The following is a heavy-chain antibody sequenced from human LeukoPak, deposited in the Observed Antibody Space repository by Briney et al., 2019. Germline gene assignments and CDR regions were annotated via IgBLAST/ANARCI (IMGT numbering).Heavy chain of an antibody. V-gene: IGHV4-59*01. CDR1: GGSISSYY. CDR3: ARRDSSGYRNYWYFDL. D-gene: IGHD3-22*01. J-gene: IGHJ2*01. Sequence: PSETLSLTCTVSGGSISSYYWSWIRQPPGKGLEWIGYIYYSGSTNYNPSLKSRVTISVDTSKSQFSLKLSSVTAADTAVYYCARRDSSGYRNYWYFDLWGRGTLVTVSS. CDR2: IYYSGST.